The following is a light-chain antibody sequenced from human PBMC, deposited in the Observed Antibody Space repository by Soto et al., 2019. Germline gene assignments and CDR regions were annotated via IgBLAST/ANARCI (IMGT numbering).Light chain of an antibody. CDR2: DNS. V-gene: IGLV1-40*01. J-gene: IGLJ1*01. CDR1: SSNIGAGYD. Sequence: QSVLTQPPSVSGAPGQRVTISCTGSSSNIGAGYDVHWYQQLPGTAPKLLIYDNSNRPSGVPDRFSGSKSGTSASLAITGLQAEDEADYYCQSNDSSLNGAIFGTGTKLTVL. CDR3: QSNDSSLNGAI.